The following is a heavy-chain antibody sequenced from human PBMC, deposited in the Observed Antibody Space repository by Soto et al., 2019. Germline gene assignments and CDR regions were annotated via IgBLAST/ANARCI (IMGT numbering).Heavy chain of an antibody. CDR3: VRMASSGTLNWFDP. CDR2: MNPNSGNT. Sequence: XSVKVSFEASESTFVNYDISWVRQATGQGLEWMGWMNPNSGNTGYALKFQGRVSMTRNTSIYTVYLELSSLASDDTAVYYCVRMASSGTLNWFDPWGQGTLVTAPQ. CDR1: ESTFVNYD. V-gene: IGHV1-8*01. J-gene: IGHJ5*02. D-gene: IGHD1-1*01.